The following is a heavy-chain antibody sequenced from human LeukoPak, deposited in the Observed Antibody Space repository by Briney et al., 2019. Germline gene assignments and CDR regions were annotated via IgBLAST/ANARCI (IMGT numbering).Heavy chain of an antibody. CDR2: INPRGGSK. D-gene: IGHD3-10*01. CDR3: ARDYYGSGTPYSGMLFDP. CDR1: GYTFTSYS. Sequence: ASVKVSCKASGYTFTSYSMHWVRQAPEQGLEWMGIINPRGGSKSYASKFQGRVTMTRDTSTSTVYMELSSLRSEDTAVYYCARDYYGSGTPYSGMLFDPWGQGTLVTVSS. J-gene: IGHJ5*02. V-gene: IGHV1-46*01.